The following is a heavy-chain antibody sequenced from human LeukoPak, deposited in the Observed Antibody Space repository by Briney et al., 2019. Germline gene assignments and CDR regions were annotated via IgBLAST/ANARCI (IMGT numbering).Heavy chain of an antibody. CDR3: ARERDGYNWAYDAFDT. D-gene: IGHD5-24*01. J-gene: IGHJ3*02. CDR1: GGSISSGSYY. V-gene: IGHV4-61*02. CDR2: IYTSGST. Sequence: PSETLSLTCTVSGGSISSGSYYWSWIRQPAGKGLEWIGRIYTSGSTNYNPSLKSRVTISVDTSKNQFSLKLSSVTAADTAVYYCARERDGYNWAYDAFDTWGQGTMVTVSS.